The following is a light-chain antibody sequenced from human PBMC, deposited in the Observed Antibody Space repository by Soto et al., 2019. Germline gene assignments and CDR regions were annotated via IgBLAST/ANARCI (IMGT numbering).Light chain of an antibody. CDR3: QHYNNWPFT. CDR2: GAS. CDR1: QSVSSN. J-gene: IGKJ2*01. Sequence: EIVITQSPATLSVSPGERATLSCRASQSVSSNLAWYQQKPGQAPSLLISGASARATGVPARFSGSGSGTEFTLTISRLQSEDFAVYYCQHYNNWPFTFGQGTKLEI. V-gene: IGKV3-15*01.